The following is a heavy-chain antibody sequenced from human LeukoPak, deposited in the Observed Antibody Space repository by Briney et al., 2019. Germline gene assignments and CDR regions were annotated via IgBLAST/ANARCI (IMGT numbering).Heavy chain of an antibody. Sequence: PSETLSLTCAVYGGSFSGYYWSWIRQPPGKGLEWIGEINHGGSTNYNPSLKSRVTISVDTSKNQFSLKLSSVTAADTAVYYCARGGYGYCSSTSCYKEHWFDPWGQGTLVTVSS. CDR2: INHGGST. J-gene: IGHJ5*02. V-gene: IGHV4-34*01. CDR1: GGSFSGYY. D-gene: IGHD2-2*02. CDR3: ARGGYGYCSSTSCYKEHWFDP.